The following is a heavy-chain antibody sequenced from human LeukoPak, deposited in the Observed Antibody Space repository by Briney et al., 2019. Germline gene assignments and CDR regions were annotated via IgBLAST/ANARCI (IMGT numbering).Heavy chain of an antibody. CDR1: GFTFSSYG. CDR3: ASSVVAATLWESNWFDP. CDR2: ISSSSSYI. V-gene: IGHV3-21*01. D-gene: IGHD2-15*01. J-gene: IGHJ5*02. Sequence: GGTLRLSCAASGFTFSSYGMSWVRQAPGKGLEWVSSISSSSSYIYYADSVKGRFTISRDNAKNSLYLQMNSLRAEDTAVYYCASSVVAATLWESNWFDPWGQGTLVTVSS.